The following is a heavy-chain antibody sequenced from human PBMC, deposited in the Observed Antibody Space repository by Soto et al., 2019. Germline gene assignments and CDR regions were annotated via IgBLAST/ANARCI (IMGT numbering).Heavy chain of an antibody. CDR1: GFTFSNHG. Sequence: QVQLVESGGGVVQPGRSLRLSCVASGFTFSNHGMHWVRQAPGKGLEWVAVISHDGSNKHYADSVKGRFTISRDNSKNTLALQMNSLRAEDTAVYYCAKSSGWYINWFDTWGQGTLVTVSS. J-gene: IGHJ5*02. V-gene: IGHV3-30*18. CDR3: AKSSGWYINWFDT. D-gene: IGHD6-19*01. CDR2: ISHDGSNK.